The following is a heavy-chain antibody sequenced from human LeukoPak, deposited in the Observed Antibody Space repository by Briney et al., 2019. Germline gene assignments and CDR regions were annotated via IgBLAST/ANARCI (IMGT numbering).Heavy chain of an antibody. CDR2: IYYSGST. Sequence: SETLSLTCTVSGGSISSSSYYWGWIRQPPGKGLEWIGSIYYSGSTYYNPSLKSRVTISVDTSKNQFSLKLSSVTAADTAVYYCARDQGSGWYEFDYWGQGTLVTVSS. CDR1: GGSISSSSYY. CDR3: ARDQGSGWYEFDY. V-gene: IGHV4-39*07. D-gene: IGHD6-19*01. J-gene: IGHJ4*02.